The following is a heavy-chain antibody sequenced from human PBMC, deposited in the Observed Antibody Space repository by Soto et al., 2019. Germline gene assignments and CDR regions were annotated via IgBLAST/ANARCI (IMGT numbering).Heavy chain of an antibody. Sequence: QVQLVESGGGVVQPGRSLRLSCAASGFIFSNYGMHWVRQAPGKGLEWVAILWFDASNKYYADSVKGRFTISRDNSKNTLDLQMTSLRVEDKAVYYCVRGRHPSYYVDSWGQGTLVTVSS. CDR3: VRGRHPSYYVDS. J-gene: IGHJ4*02. V-gene: IGHV3-33*01. CDR2: LWFDASNK. CDR1: GFIFSNYG.